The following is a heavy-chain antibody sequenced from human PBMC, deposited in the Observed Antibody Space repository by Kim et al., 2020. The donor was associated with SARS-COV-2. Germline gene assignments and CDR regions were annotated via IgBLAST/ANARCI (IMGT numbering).Heavy chain of an antibody. V-gene: IGHV4-39*01. CDR2: ISYSGST. J-gene: IGHJ4*02. Sequence: SETLSLTCTVSGGSISSSSYYWGWIRQPPGKGLEWIGSISYSGSTYYNPSLKRXXPISVXXSKNQFSLKLSSVTAAXXAVXXXARXXWDDAHIFDYXGQGT. D-gene: IGHD1-1*01. CDR3: ARXXWDDAHIFDY. CDR1: GGSISSSSYY.